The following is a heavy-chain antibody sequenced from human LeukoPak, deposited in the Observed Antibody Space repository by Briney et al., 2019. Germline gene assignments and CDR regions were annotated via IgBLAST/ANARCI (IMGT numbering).Heavy chain of an antibody. J-gene: IGHJ6*03. Sequence: PGGSLRLSCAASDFSFITYAMSWVRQAPGKGLEWVSTISGGGDATYYADSVKGRFTISRDNSKNTLYLQMNSLRAEDTAVYYCARGRKDMVRGVIMIHYYYYMDVWGKGTTVTISS. CDR2: ISGGGDAT. V-gene: IGHV3-23*01. CDR1: DFSFITYA. CDR3: ARGRKDMVRGVIMIHYYYYMDV. D-gene: IGHD3-10*01.